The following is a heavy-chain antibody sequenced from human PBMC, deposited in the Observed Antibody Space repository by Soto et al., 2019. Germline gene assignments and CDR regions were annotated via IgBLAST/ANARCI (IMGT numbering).Heavy chain of an antibody. Sequence: ASVKVSCKASGYNFMPYGVNWVRQAPGQGLEWMGWISPWKGNTNYAQSFQGRVTMTTDTSTSTAYMELRSLTSNDTAVYYCALDLYPSGRYFTAYWGPGTLVTVSS. V-gene: IGHV1-18*04. D-gene: IGHD1-26*01. J-gene: IGHJ4*02. CDR3: ALDLYPSGRYFTAY. CDR1: GYNFMPYG. CDR2: ISPWKGNT.